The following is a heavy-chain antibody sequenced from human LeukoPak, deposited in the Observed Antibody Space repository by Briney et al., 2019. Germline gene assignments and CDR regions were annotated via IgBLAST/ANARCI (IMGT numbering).Heavy chain of an antibody. V-gene: IGHV3-21*01. CDR1: GFTFSSYS. Sequence: GGSLRLSCAASGFTFSSYSMNWVRQAPGKGLEWVSSISSSSSYIYYADSVKGRFTISRDNAKNSLYLQMNSLRAEDTAVYYCARECRYSSSCFDCWGQGTLVTVSS. D-gene: IGHD6-13*01. CDR2: ISSSSSYI. J-gene: IGHJ5*01. CDR3: ARECRYSSSCFDC.